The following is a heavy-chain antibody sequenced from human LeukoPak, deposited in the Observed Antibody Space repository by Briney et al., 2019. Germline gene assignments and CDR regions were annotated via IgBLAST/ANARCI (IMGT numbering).Heavy chain of an antibody. J-gene: IGHJ4*02. CDR1: GGSISSYY. V-gene: IGHV4-59*01. Sequence: PSVNLSLNCTVSGGSISSYYWSWIRQPPGKGLVWIGYIYYSGSTNYNPSLKSRVTISVDKTKNQFSLKLSSVTAADTAVYYCAGSRVDTAMFRDYWGQGTLVTVSS. D-gene: IGHD5-18*01. CDR3: AGSRVDTAMFRDY. CDR2: IYYSGST.